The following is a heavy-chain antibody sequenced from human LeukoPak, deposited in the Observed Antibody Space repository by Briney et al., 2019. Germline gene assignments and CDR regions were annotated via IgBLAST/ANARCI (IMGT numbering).Heavy chain of an antibody. D-gene: IGHD7-27*01. Sequence: PAETLSLTCAVYGGSFRGYYWSWIRQPPGKGLEWIGEIHYTGVTNYKPSLKSRVTISGDPSKNQVSLRVSSVTAADTAVYYCARGVLGPYYFDLWGRGTLVTVSS. J-gene: IGHJ2*01. V-gene: IGHV4-34*01. CDR3: ARGVLGPYYFDL. CDR2: IHYTGVT. CDR1: GGSFRGYY.